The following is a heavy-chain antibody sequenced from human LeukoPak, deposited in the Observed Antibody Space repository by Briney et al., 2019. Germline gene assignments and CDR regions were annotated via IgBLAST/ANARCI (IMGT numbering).Heavy chain of an antibody. CDR3: ARDYGDYYFDY. D-gene: IGHD4-17*01. V-gene: IGHV4-59*01. Sequence: PSQTLSLTCTVSGGSISSYYWSWIRQPPGKGLEWIGYIYYSGSTNYNPSLKGRVTISVDTSKNQFSLKLSSVTAADTAVYYCARDYGDYYFDYWGQGTLVTVSS. CDR1: GGSISSYY. J-gene: IGHJ4*02. CDR2: IYYSGST.